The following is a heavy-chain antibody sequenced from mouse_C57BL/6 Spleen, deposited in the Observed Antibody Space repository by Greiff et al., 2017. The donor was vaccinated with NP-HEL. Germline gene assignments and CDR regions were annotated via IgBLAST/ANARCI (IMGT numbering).Heavy chain of an antibody. CDR3: ARMDYGSSLLYFDV. J-gene: IGHJ1*03. CDR1: GFTFSDYG. CDR2: ISSGSSTI. D-gene: IGHD1-1*01. Sequence: EVKLVESGGGLVKPGGSLKLSCAASGFTFSDYGMHWVRQAPEKGLEWVAYISSGSSTIYYADTVKGRFTISRDNAKNTLFLQMTSLRSEDTAMYYCARMDYGSSLLYFDVWGTGTTVTVSS. V-gene: IGHV5-17*01.